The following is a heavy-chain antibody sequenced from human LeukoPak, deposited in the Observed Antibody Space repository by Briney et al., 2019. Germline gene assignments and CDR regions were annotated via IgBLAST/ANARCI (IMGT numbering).Heavy chain of an antibody. D-gene: IGHD2-2*01. V-gene: IGHV4-59*01. CDR2: IYYSGST. Sequence: SETLSLTCTVSGGSISSYYWGWIRQPPGKGLEWIGYIYYSGSTNYNPSLKSRVTISVDTSKNQFSLKLSSVTAADTAVYYCARVRVPAASPPDYYYYYYMDVWGKGTTVTVSS. J-gene: IGHJ6*03. CDR3: ARVRVPAASPPDYYYYYYMDV. CDR1: GGSISSYY.